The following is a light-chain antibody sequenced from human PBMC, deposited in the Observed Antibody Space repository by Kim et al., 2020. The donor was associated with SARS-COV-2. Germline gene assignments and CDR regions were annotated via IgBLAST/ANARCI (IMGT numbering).Light chain of an antibody. CDR1: QYLATW. J-gene: IGKJ2*01. Sequence: DIQMTQYPSTLSASVGDTVSITCRASQYLATWVAWYQQKPGMAPKVPMYDASKLKSGVPSRFSGSGSGTEFTLTITSLQPDDFATYYCQQYKSDPYTFGQGTKLEI. V-gene: IGKV1-5*01. CDR3: QQYKSDPYT. CDR2: DAS.